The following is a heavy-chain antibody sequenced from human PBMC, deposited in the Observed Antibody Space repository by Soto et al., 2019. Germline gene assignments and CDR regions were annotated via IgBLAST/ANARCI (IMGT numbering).Heavy chain of an antibody. V-gene: IGHV4-59*01. CDR2: IFYSGST. D-gene: IGHD2-2*01. CDR1: GGSISSYC. Sequence: SETLSLTCTVSGGSISSYCWSWIRQPPGKGLEWIGYIFYSGSTNYNPSLKSRVTISIDTSKNQFSLKLSSVTAADTAVYYCARDRGTSGSRRAFDIWGQGTMVTVSS. CDR3: ARDRGTSGSRRAFDI. J-gene: IGHJ3*02.